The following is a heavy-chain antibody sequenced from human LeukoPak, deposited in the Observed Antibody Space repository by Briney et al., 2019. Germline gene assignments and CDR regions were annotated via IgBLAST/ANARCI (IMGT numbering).Heavy chain of an antibody. CDR3: ARDRYCSSTSCYSWFDP. J-gene: IGHJ5*02. CDR1: GGTFSSYA. V-gene: IGHV1-69*04. Sequence: SVKVSCKASGGTFSSYAISWVRQAPGQGLEWMGRIIPILGIANYAQEFQGRVTITADKSTSTAYMELSSLRSEDTAVYYCARDRYCSSTSCYSWFDPWGQGTLVTVSS. CDR2: IIPILGIA. D-gene: IGHD2-2*02.